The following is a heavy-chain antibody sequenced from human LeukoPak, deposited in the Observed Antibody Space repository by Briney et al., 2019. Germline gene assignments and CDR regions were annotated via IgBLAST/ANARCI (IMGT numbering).Heavy chain of an antibody. CDR1: GFTFSNYA. CDR2: ISGSGGST. CDR3: SRNDRFTSSPRYYFDY. V-gene: IGHV3-23*01. J-gene: IGHJ4*02. Sequence: GGSLRLSCAASGFTFSNYAMSWVRQASGKGLEWVSVISGSGGSTFYSDSVKGRFTISRDNSKNTLYLQMNNLRAEDTALYYCSRNDRFTSSPRYYFDYWGQGALVTVSS. D-gene: IGHD2-2*01.